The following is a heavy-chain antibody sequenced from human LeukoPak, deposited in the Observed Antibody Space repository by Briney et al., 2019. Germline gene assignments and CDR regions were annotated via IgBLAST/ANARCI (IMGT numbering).Heavy chain of an antibody. V-gene: IGHV4-34*01. CDR1: GFTFSSYG. CDR3: ARGLRNWNDP. D-gene: IGHD4-17*01. Sequence: GSLRLSCAASGFTFSSYGMHWVRQPPGKGLEWIGEINHSGSTNYNPSLKSRVTISVDTSKNQFSLKLSSVTAADTAVYYCARGLRNWNDPFGQGTLVTVSS. J-gene: IGHJ5*02. CDR2: INHSGST.